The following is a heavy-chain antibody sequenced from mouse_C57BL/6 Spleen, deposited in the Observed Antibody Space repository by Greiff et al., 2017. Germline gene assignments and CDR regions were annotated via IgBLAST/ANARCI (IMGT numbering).Heavy chain of an antibody. CDR2: INPNNGGT. J-gene: IGHJ1*03. V-gene: IGHV1-18*01. Sequence: EVQLQQSGPELVKPGASVKIPCKASGYTFTDYNMDWVKQSHGKSLEWIGDINPNNGGTIYNQKFKGKATLTVDKSSSTAYMELRSLTSEDTAVYYCARRETAQAPWYFDVWGTGTTVTVSS. CDR1: GYTFTDYN. CDR3: ARRETAQAPWYFDV. D-gene: IGHD3-2*02.